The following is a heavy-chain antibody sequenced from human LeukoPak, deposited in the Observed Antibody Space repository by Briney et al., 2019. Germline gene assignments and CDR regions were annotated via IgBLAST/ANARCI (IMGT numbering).Heavy chain of an antibody. J-gene: IGHJ4*02. Sequence: PGGSLRLSCAASGFTFSSYGMSWVRQAPGKGLEGVANINQDGTEKYYVDSVKGRFTISRDYAKNSLYLQMNSLRVEDTAVYYCAKVAKYYYGPETYYFFEQWGQGTPVTASS. V-gene: IGHV3-7*01. D-gene: IGHD3-10*01. CDR1: GFTFSSYG. CDR2: INQDGTEK. CDR3: AKVAKYYYGPETYYFFEQ.